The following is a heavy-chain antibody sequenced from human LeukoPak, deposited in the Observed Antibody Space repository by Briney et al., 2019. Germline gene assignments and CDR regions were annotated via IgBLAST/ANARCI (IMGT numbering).Heavy chain of an antibody. D-gene: IGHD6-19*01. Sequence: PSETLSLTCTVSGGSISSYYWSWIRQPPGKGLEWIGRIYTSGSTNYNPSLKSRVTISVDTSKNQFSLKLSSVTAADTAVYYCARSPRPGYSSGWYMSAGWFDPWGQGTLVTVSS. CDR2: IYTSGST. CDR1: GGSISSYY. J-gene: IGHJ5*02. CDR3: ARSPRPGYSSGWYMSAGWFDP. V-gene: IGHV4-4*08.